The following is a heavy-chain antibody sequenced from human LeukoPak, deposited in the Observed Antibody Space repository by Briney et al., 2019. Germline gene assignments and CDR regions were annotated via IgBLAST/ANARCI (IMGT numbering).Heavy chain of an antibody. V-gene: IGHV3-21*05. CDR3: ARDRRIPPTTVHPDYYYYYGMDV. D-gene: IGHD4-17*01. CDR2: IISSGSYI. J-gene: IGHJ6*02. Sequence: GGSHSLSCAASVFTFSNARTRCVRHSPGGGREWVSYIISSGSYIYYADSVEGRFNLSRDNDKNSMYLQMKSQRAEDTSVHHCARDRRIPPTTVHPDYYYYYGMDVWGQGTTVTVSS. CDR1: VFTFSNAR.